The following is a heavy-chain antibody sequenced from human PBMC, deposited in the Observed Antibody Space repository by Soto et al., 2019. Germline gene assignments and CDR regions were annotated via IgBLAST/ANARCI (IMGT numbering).Heavy chain of an antibody. J-gene: IGHJ4*02. CDR1: AFTFSSYA. D-gene: IGHD6-13*01. V-gene: IGHV3-30-3*01. Sequence: GGSLTLSCAASAFTFSSYAMHWVRQAPGKGLEWGAVISYDGSNKYYADSVKGRFTISRDNSKNTLYLQMNSLRAEDTAVYYCARDMGRAAARNSFGYWGQGTLVTVSS. CDR3: ARDMGRAAARNSFGY. CDR2: ISYDGSNK.